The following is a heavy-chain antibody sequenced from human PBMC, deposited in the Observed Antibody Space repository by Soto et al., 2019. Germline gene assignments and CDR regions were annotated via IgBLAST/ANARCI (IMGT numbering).Heavy chain of an antibody. CDR3: ARDEEP. J-gene: IGHJ5*02. Sequence: ESGGGVVQPGRSLSLSCAASGVTFRSYAMHWVRQAPGKGLEWVAVIWSDGSKKYYGDSVKGRFTISRDNSKNTLYLQMNSLKVEDTAVYYCARDEEPWGQGTLVIVSS. CDR2: IWSDGSKK. CDR1: GVTFRSYA. V-gene: IGHV3-33*01.